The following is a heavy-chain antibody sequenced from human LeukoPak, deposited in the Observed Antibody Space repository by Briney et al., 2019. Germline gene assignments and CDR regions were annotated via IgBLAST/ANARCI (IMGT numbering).Heavy chain of an antibody. CDR2: IIPILGIA. V-gene: IGHV1-69*04. CDR1: GGTFSSYA. Sequence: ASVKVSCKASGGTFSSYAISWVRQAPGQGLEWMGRIIPILGIANYAQKFQGRVTITADKSTSTAYMELSSLRSEDTAVYYCARGESHLGAFDIWGQGTMVIVSS. CDR3: ARGESHLGAFDI. D-gene: IGHD3-16*01. J-gene: IGHJ3*02.